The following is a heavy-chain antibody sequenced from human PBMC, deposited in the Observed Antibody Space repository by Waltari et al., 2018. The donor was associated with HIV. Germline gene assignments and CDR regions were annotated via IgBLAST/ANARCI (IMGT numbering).Heavy chain of an antibody. CDR2: MNPNSGNT. V-gene: IGHV1-8*01. Sequence: HGQLVQSGAEVKKPGASVKVSCKASGYTFTSYDINWVRQATGQGLEWMGWMNPNSGNTGYAQKFQGRVTMTRNTSISTAYMELSSLISEDTAVYYCARNMVTTRQYDYWGQGSLVTVSS. D-gene: IGHD4-17*01. CDR3: ARNMVTTRQYDY. J-gene: IGHJ4*02. CDR1: GYTFTSYD.